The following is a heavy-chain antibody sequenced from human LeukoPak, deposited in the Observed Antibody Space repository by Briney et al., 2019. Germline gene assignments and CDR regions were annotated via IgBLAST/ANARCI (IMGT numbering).Heavy chain of an antibody. CDR3: ARLADCSSSGCRPFDY. V-gene: IGHV1-2*02. D-gene: IGHD2-2*01. CDR1: GGTFSSYA. Sequence: ASVKVSCKASGGTFSSYAISWVRQAPGQGLEWMGWINPNSGFTNYAQKFQGKVTMTRDTSISTAYMELSRLRSDDTAVYYCARLADCSSSGCRPFDYWGQGTLVTVSS. CDR2: INPNSGFT. J-gene: IGHJ4*02.